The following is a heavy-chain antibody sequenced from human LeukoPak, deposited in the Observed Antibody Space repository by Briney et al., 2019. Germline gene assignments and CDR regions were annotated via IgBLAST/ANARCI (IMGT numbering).Heavy chain of an antibody. Sequence: KPSETLSLTCTVSGGSIDSYYWSWFRQPAGKGLEWIGRIYTTGSTNYNPSLKSRVTMSVDTSKNQYSLKLSSVTAADTAVYYCARGGLSSRPFDYWGQGTLVTVSS. V-gene: IGHV4-4*07. J-gene: IGHJ4*02. CDR3: ARGGLSSRPFDY. CDR2: IYTTGST. D-gene: IGHD5-12*01. CDR1: GGSIDSYY.